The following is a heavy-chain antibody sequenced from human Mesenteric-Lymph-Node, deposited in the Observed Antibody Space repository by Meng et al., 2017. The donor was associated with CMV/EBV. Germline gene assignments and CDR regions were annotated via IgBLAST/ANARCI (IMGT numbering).Heavy chain of an antibody. Sequence: GESLKISCAASGFTVSSNFMSWVRQAPGKGLEWVSLIYSGGSTYYADSVKGRFTISRDNAKNSLYLQMNSLRAEDTAVYYCLLVPAAILGSWGQGTLVTVSS. CDR2: IYSGGST. J-gene: IGHJ4*02. D-gene: IGHD2-2*02. CDR3: LLVPAAILGS. V-gene: IGHV3-53*01. CDR1: GFTVSSNF.